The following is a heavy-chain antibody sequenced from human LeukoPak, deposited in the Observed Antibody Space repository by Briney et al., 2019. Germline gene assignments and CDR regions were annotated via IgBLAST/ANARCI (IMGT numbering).Heavy chain of an antibody. J-gene: IGHJ4*02. D-gene: IGHD3-10*01. CDR1: GFNFGSYS. CDR2: VSSSGNNV. V-gene: IGHV3-21*04. Sequence: GGSLRLSCAASGFNFGSYSMTWVRQAPAKGLEWVSSVSSSGNNVFYSDSVKGRFTISRANAKKSLYLQMASLRAADTALYFSASERKAWEVLQDYWGQGTLVRVPS. CDR3: ASERKAWEVLQDY.